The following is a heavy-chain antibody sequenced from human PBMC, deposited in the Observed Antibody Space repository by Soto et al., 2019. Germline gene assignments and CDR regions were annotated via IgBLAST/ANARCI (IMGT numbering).Heavy chain of an antibody. CDR1: GYTFTSYG. J-gene: IGHJ6*02. Sequence: GASVEVSCKASGYTFTSYGLSWVRQAPGQGLEWMGWISAYNGDTNYPQKFQARVTMTTDTSTSTAYLDLRSLRSDDTAVYYCARSSGTYPPSRYYYGLDVWGQGTTVTVSS. D-gene: IGHD1-26*01. CDR2: ISAYNGDT. V-gene: IGHV1-18*01. CDR3: ARSSGTYPPSRYYYGLDV.